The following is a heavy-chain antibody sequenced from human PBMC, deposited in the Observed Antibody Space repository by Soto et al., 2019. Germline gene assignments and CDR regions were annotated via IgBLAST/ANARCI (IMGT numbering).Heavy chain of an antibody. CDR1: GFTFSSYW. Sequence: GGSLRLSCAASGFTFSSYWMHWVRQAPGKGLVWVSRINSDGSSTSYADSVKGRFTISRDNAKNTLYLQMNSLRAEDTAVYYCARGDLVVAATRYYYYYMDVWGKGTTVTVSS. D-gene: IGHD2-15*01. CDR3: ARGDLVVAATRYYYYYMDV. J-gene: IGHJ6*03. V-gene: IGHV3-74*01. CDR2: INSDGSST.